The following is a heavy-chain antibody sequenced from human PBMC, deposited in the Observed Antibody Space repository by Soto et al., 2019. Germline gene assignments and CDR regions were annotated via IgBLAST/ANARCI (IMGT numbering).Heavy chain of an antibody. J-gene: IGHJ4*02. V-gene: IGHV3-23*01. CDR1: GFTFRSFA. D-gene: IGHD2-15*01. CDR3: ARVLGGNGSPVDY. Sequence: GPLRPSCTAPGFTFRSFAMSWVRQAPGKGLEWVSAIRGGGGGTYYAHSVKGPFTISRANSTHTPNRQINSRRAENTAEYYCARVLGGNGSPVDYWGQGTLVTVSS. CDR2: IRGGGGGT.